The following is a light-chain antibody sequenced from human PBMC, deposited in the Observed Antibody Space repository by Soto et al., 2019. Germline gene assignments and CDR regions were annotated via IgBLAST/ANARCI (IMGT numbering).Light chain of an antibody. CDR3: QQSYTNPRT. J-gene: IGKJ1*01. V-gene: IGKV1-39*01. Sequence: DIQMTQSPSSLSASIGDTITISCRASQNIERYLNWYQKKEGRAPKLLIYVASTLQSGVPSRFSGSGSGTDFTLTISSLQPEDFATYYCQQSYTNPRTFGLGTKVDIK. CDR2: VAS. CDR1: QNIERY.